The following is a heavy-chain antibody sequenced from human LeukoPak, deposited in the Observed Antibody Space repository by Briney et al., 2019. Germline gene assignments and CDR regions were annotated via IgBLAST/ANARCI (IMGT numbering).Heavy chain of an antibody. V-gene: IGHV1-2*06. Sequence: ASVKVSCKASGYTFTCYYMHWVRQAPGQGLEWMGRINPNSGGTNYAQKFQGRVTMTRDTSISTAYMELSRLTSDDTAVYYCEKGVHSHGNFDYWGQGTLVTVSS. CDR1: GYTFTCYY. J-gene: IGHJ4*02. CDR2: INPNSGGT. CDR3: EKGVHSHGNFDY. D-gene: IGHD5-18*01.